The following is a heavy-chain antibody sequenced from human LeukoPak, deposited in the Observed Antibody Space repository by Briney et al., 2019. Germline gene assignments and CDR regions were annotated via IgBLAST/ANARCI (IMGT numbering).Heavy chain of an antibody. CDR2: INHSGST. V-gene: IGHV4-34*01. CDR3: ARRLGRKFGERFYYYHYMDV. Sequence: SETLSLTRAVYGGSFSGYYWSWIRQPPGKGLEWIGEINHSGSTNYNPSLKSRVTISVDTSKNQFSLKLSSVTATDTAVYYCARRLGRKFGERFYYYHYMDVWGKGTTVTISS. J-gene: IGHJ6*03. D-gene: IGHD3-10*01. CDR1: GGSFSGYY.